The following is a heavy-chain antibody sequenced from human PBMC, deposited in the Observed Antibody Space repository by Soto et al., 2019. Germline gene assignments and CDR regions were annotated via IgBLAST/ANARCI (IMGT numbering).Heavy chain of an antibody. CDR1: RFTFSSYW. CDR3: ARDLRGSPDY. Sequence: PWGCPRLSCTASRFTFSSYWMNWVRQAPGKGLDWVSLINPDGGTTTYAESVKGRFTIFRDNAKNTVYLQMTSLRVEDTAVYYCARDLRGSPDYWGQGTLLTVSS. CDR2: INPDGGTT. D-gene: IGHD1-26*01. J-gene: IGHJ4*02. V-gene: IGHV3-74*03.